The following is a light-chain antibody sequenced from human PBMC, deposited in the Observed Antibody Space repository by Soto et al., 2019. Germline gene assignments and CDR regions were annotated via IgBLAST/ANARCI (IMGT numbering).Light chain of an antibody. CDR2: AAS. V-gene: IGKV1-27*01. CDR3: HKYNAAPFS. J-gene: IGKJ3*01. Sequence: DIQMTQSPPSLSASVGDRVTITCRASRDIHNFLAWYQQKPGEVPKLLVYAASTLQSGVPSRFIGSGSGTDFTLSISSLQPEDGATYYCHKYNAAPFSFGPGTKVDIK. CDR1: RDIHNF.